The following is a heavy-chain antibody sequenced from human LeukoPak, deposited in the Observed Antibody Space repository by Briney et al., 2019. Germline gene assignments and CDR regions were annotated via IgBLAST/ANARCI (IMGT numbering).Heavy chain of an antibody. CDR1: GGSISSGDYY. Sequence: SQTLSLTCTVSGGSISSGDYYWSWIRQAPGKGLEWIGYIYYSGTTYYNPSLKSRVTISVDTSKNQFSLQLNSVTPEDTAVYYCARGKTGDEFDYWGQGTLVTVSS. CDR2: IYYSGTT. CDR3: ARGKTGDEFDY. J-gene: IGHJ4*02. D-gene: IGHD7-27*01. V-gene: IGHV4-30-4*01.